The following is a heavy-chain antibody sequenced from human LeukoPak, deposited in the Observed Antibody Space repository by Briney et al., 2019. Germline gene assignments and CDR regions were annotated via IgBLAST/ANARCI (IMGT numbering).Heavy chain of an antibody. Sequence: PGGSLRLSCSASGFTFGAYFMHWVRQAPGKGLQYVSSISSNEYDTYYADSVKGRFTISRDNSKNTLFLQMNSLRAEDTAVYYCARDPDYGFDYWGQGTLVTVSS. CDR3: ARDPDYGFDY. J-gene: IGHJ4*02. V-gene: IGHV3-64*04. CDR1: GFTFGAYF. CDR2: ISSNEYDT. D-gene: IGHD4-17*01.